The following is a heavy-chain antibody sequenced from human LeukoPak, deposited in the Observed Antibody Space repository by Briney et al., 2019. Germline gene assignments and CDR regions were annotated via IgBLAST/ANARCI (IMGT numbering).Heavy chain of an antibody. CDR3: ARSDGYGLVGI. V-gene: IGHV4-4*07. CDR1: GVSISRYY. CDR2: IYSSGST. J-gene: IGHJ3*02. Sequence: SETLSLTCTVSGVSISRYYWSWIRQPAGKGLEWVGRIYSSGSTTYNPSLKSRVTMSIDTSKNQFSLKLSFVTAADTAVYYCARSDGYGLVGIWGQGTMVTVSS. D-gene: IGHD3-10*01.